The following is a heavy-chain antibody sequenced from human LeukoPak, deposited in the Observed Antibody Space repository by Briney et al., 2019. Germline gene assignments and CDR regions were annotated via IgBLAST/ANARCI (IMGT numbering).Heavy chain of an antibody. Sequence: ASVKVSCKASGGTFSSYAISWVRQAPGQGLEWMGRIIPILGIANYAQKFQGRVTITADKSTSTAYMELSSLRSEDTAVYYCAREGYYFIFDPWGQGTLVTVSS. J-gene: IGHJ5*02. CDR1: GGTFSSYA. CDR3: AREGYYFIFDP. V-gene: IGHV1-69*04. D-gene: IGHD3-10*01. CDR2: IIPILGIA.